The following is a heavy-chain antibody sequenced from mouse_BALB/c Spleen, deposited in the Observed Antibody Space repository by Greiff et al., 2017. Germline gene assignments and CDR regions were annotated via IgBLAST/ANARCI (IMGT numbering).Heavy chain of an antibody. Sequence: EVQLQESGGGLVQPGGSLKLSCAASGFDFSRYWMSWVRQAPGKGLEWIGEINPDSSTINYTPSLKDKFIISRDNAKNTLYLQMSKVRSEDTALYYCARGIYYGYDGDFFAYWGQGTLVTVSA. CDR3: ARGIYYGYDGDFFAY. D-gene: IGHD2-2*01. CDR1: GFDFSRYW. J-gene: IGHJ3*01. V-gene: IGHV4-1*02. CDR2: INPDSSTI.